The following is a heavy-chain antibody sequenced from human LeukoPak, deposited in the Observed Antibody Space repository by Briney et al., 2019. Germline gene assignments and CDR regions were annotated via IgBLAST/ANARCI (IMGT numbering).Heavy chain of an antibody. CDR2: ISFGGDDT. CDR3: AKDAISMNGIWDAFDI. J-gene: IGHJ3*02. V-gene: IGHV3-23*01. D-gene: IGHD3-22*01. CDR1: GFTFSNYA. Sequence: GGSLRLSCAASGFTFSNYAMNWVRQAPGKGLEWVSSISFGGDDTYYTDSVKGRFTISRDNSKSTLLLRMNSLRAEDTAVYYCAKDAISMNGIWDAFDIWGQGTMITVSS.